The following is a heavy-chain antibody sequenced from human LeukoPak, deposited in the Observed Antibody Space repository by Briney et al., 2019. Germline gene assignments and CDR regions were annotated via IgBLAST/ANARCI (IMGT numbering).Heavy chain of an antibody. D-gene: IGHD3-22*01. CDR3: ASGADYDSSVEGAFDI. J-gene: IGHJ3*02. V-gene: IGHV5-51*01. Sequence: GESLKISCKGSGYSFTSYWIGWVRQMPGKGLEWMGIIYPGDSDTRYSPSFQGQVTISADKSISTAYLQWSSLKASDTAMYYCASGADYDSSVEGAFDIWGQGTMVTVSS. CDR1: GYSFTSYW. CDR2: IYPGDSDT.